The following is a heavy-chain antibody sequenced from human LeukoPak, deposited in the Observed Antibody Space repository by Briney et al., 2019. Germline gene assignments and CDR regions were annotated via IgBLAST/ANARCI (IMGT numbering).Heavy chain of an antibody. CDR2: ISWNSGSI. J-gene: IGHJ4*02. D-gene: IGHD1-26*01. Sequence: GGSLRLSCAASGFTFDDYAMHWVRQAPGKGLEWASGISWNSGSIGYADSVKGRFTISRDNAKNSLYLQMNSLRAEDTALYYSAKDMGGSSLSYYFDYWGQGTLVTVSS. CDR1: GFTFDDYA. CDR3: AKDMGGSSLSYYFDY. V-gene: IGHV3-9*01.